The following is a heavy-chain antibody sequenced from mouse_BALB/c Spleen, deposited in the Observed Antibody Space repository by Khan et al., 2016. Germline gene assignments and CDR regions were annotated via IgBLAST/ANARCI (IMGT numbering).Heavy chain of an antibody. J-gene: IGHJ2*01. Sequence: EVQLQESGPGLVKPSQSLSLTCTVTGYSITSGYGWNWIRQFPGNKLEWMGYISYSGSTNYNPSLKSRISITRDTSKNQLFQQLNSVTTEDTATYYCARTARIKYWGQGTTLTVSS. CDR1: GYSITSGYG. CDR2: ISYSGST. V-gene: IGHV3-2*02. D-gene: IGHD1-2*01. CDR3: ARTARIKY.